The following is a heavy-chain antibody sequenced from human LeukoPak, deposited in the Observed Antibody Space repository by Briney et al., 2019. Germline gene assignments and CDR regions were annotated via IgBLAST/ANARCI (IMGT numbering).Heavy chain of an antibody. D-gene: IGHD2-21*02. V-gene: IGHV4-31*03. CDR1: GGSISSGGYY. J-gene: IGHJ6*02. Sequence: PSQTLSLTCTVSGGSISSGGYYWSWIRQHPGKGLEWIGYIYYSGSTYYNPSLKSRVTISVDTSKNQFSLKLSSVTAADTAVYYCARERMTAILSYYYYYGMDVWGQGTTVTVSS. CDR2: IYYSGST. CDR3: ARERMTAILSYYYYYGMDV.